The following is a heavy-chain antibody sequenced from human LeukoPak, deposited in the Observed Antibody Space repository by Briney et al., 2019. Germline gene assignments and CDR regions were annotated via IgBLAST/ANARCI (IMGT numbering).Heavy chain of an antibody. CDR2: ISGSGGST. CDR1: GFTFSTYW. CDR3: AKDKYDFWSGYFGNYYYYYMDV. D-gene: IGHD3-3*01. Sequence: PGGSLRLSCADSGFTFSTYWMSWVRQAPGKGLEWVSAISGSGGSTYYADSVKGRFTISRDNSKNTLYLQMNSLRAEDTAVYYCAKDKYDFWSGYFGNYYYYYMDVWGKGTTVTVSS. V-gene: IGHV3-23*01. J-gene: IGHJ6*03.